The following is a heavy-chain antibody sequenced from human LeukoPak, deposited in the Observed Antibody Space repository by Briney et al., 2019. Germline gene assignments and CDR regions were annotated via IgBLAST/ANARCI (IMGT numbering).Heavy chain of an antibody. D-gene: IGHD1-14*01. V-gene: IGHV1-69*05. CDR3: ARNQGAYYYYMDV. Sequence: EASVKVSCKASGGTFSSYAISWVRQAPGQGLEWMGGIIPIFGTANYAQKFQGRVTITTDESTSTAYMELSSLRSEDTAVYYCARNQGAYYYYMDVWGKGTTVTVSS. CDR2: IIPIFGTA. CDR1: GGTFSSYA. J-gene: IGHJ6*03.